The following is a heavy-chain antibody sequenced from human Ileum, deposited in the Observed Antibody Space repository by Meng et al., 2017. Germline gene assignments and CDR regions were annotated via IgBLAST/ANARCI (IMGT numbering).Heavy chain of an antibody. CDR1: GFTFSDYY. D-gene: IGHD2-21*02. J-gene: IGHJ3*02. CDR2: ISSSSTL. Sequence: GESLKISCAASGFTFSDYYMNWVRQAPGKGLEWVSSISSSSTLYYADSMKGRFTISRDNAQSSLYLQMNSQRAEDTAVYSCARDLIVVVTASRPRDAFDIWGQGTMVTVSS. CDR3: ARDLIVVVTASRPRDAFDI. V-gene: IGHV3-69-1*01.